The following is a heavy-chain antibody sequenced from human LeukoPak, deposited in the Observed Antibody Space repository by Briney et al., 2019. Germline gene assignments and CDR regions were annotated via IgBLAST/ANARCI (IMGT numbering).Heavy chain of an antibody. D-gene: IGHD3-10*01. J-gene: IGHJ6*03. CDR3: ARGGITMVRGVNGPYYYYYMDV. CDR1: GFTFSSYA. CDR2: IYSGGST. V-gene: IGHV3-66*01. Sequence: PGGSLRLSCAASGFTFSSYAMSWVRQAPGKGLEWVSVIYSGGSTYYADSVKGRFTISRDNSKNTLYLQMNSLRAEDTAVYYCARGGITMVRGVNGPYYYYYMDVWGKGTTVTISS.